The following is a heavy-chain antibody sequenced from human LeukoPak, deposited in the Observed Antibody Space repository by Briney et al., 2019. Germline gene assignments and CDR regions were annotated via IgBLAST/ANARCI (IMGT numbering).Heavy chain of an antibody. Sequence: ASVKVSCKASGYTFTSYDISWVRQAPGQGLEWMGIINPSGGSTNYAQKFQGRVTMTRDTSTSTVYMELSSLRSEDTAVYYCAKDLYHRYYHNSGHAFDYWGQGTLVTVSS. CDR2: INPSGGST. CDR3: AKDLYHRYYHNSGHAFDY. J-gene: IGHJ4*02. CDR1: GYTFTSYD. V-gene: IGHV1-46*01. D-gene: IGHD3-22*01.